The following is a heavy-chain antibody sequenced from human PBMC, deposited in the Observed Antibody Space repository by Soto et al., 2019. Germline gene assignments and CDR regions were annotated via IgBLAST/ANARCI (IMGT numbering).Heavy chain of an antibody. CDR2: TYFRSXWYN. D-gene: IGHD5-12*01. V-gene: IGHV6-1*01. Sequence: SQTLSLTCAISGDSVSSNTASLNWIRQSPSRGLEWLGRTYFRSXWYNDXAVSVKSRIIINPDTSNNQFSLQLNSVTPEDTAVYFCAKGDNLGXNTGYAFDPWGQGIMVTVSS. CDR1: GDSVSSNTAS. CDR3: AKGDNLGXNTGYAFDP. J-gene: IGHJ5*02.